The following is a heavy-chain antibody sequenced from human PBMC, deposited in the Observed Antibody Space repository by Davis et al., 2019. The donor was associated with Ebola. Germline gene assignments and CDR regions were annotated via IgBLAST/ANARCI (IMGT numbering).Heavy chain of an antibody. Sequence: GESLKISCAASGFTFSSYAMHWVRQAPGKGLEYVSAISSNGGSTYYANSVKGRFTISRDNSKNTLYLQMGSLRAEDMAVYYCARAVVPAAWFDYWGQGTLVTVSS. CDR3: ARAVVPAAWFDY. D-gene: IGHD2-2*01. V-gene: IGHV3-64*01. J-gene: IGHJ4*02. CDR2: ISSNGGST. CDR1: GFTFSSYA.